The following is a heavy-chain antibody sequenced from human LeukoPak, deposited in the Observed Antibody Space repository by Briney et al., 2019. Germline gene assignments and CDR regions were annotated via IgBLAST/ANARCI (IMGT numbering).Heavy chain of an antibody. CDR2: ISGSSSTI. Sequence: PGGSLRLSCVGSGFSFAVYNMNWVRQAPGKGLEWVSHISGSSSTIHYTDSVKGRFTISRDNAKNSLFLRMSSLRAEDTAVYYCARDETIIDYWGQGTLVTVSS. CDR1: GFSFAVYN. V-gene: IGHV3-48*04. CDR3: ARDETIIDY. J-gene: IGHJ4*02. D-gene: IGHD3-22*01.